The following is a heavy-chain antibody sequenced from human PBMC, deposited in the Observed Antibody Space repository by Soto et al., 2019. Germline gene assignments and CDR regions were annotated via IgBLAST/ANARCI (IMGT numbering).Heavy chain of an antibody. Sequence: SETLSLTCTVSGGSVSSGSYYWSWIRQPPGKGLEWIGYIYYSGSTNYNPSLKSRVTISVDTSKNQFSLKLSSVTAADTAVYYCARDIVVVPAAINGVDWFDPWGQGALVTVS. D-gene: IGHD2-2*01. CDR1: GGSVSSGSYY. V-gene: IGHV4-61*01. J-gene: IGHJ5*02. CDR2: IYYSGST. CDR3: ARDIVVVPAAINGVDWFDP.